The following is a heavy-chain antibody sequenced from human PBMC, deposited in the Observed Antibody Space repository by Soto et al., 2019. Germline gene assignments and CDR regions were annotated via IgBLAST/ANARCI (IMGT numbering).Heavy chain of an antibody. D-gene: IGHD5-12*01. CDR2: INSDGSKT. CDR1: GFIFSTFW. J-gene: IGHJ5*02. V-gene: IGHV3-74*01. CDR3: ATVATNSYNWLDP. Sequence: PGGSLRLSCAASGFIFSTFWMHWVRQAPGKGLEWVSRINSDGSKTTYADSVKGRFTISRDNAKNTVYLQMNSLRGEDTAVYYCATVATNSYNWLDPRAQRTPVTVSS.